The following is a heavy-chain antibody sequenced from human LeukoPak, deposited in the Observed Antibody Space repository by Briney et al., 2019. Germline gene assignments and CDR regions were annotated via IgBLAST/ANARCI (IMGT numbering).Heavy chain of an antibody. J-gene: IGHJ5*02. V-gene: IGHV4-59*01. D-gene: IGHD6-19*01. Sequence: NPSETLSPTCTVSGGSISSYYWSWIRQLPGKGLEWIGYIYYSGSTNYNPSLKSRVTISVDTSKNQFSLKLSSVTAADTAVYYCARVVDSSGWYRSGWFDPWGQGTLVTVSS. CDR2: IYYSGST. CDR3: ARVVDSSGWYRSGWFDP. CDR1: GGSISSYY.